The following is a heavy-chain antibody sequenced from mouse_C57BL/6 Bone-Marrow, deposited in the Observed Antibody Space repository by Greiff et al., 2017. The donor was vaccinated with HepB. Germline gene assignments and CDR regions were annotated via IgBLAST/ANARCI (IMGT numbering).Heavy chain of an antibody. CDR3: TRVGIYYYGSSYWYFDV. Sequence: EVKVVESGEGLVKPGGSLKLSCAASGFTFSSYAMSWVRQTPEKRLEWVAYISSGGDYIYYADTVKGRFTISRDNARNTLYLQMSSLKSEDTAMYYCTRVGIYYYGSSYWYFDVWGTGTTVTVSS. CDR1: GFTFSSYA. CDR2: ISSGGDYI. D-gene: IGHD1-1*01. J-gene: IGHJ1*03. V-gene: IGHV5-9-1*02.